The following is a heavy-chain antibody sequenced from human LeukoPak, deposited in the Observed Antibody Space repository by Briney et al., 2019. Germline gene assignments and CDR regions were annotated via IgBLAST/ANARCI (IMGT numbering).Heavy chain of an antibody. CDR2: ISWNSGRI. CDR3: AKDTPSGSYFFDY. J-gene: IGHJ4*02. V-gene: IGHV3-9*01. CDR1: GFAFDDCG. Sequence: GRSLRLSCAASGFAFDDCGMHWVRQAPGKGLEWVSGISWNSGRIGYADSVKGRFTISRDVAKNSLYLQMNSLRVEDTALYYCAKDTPSGSYFFDYWGQGTLVTVSS. D-gene: IGHD1-26*01.